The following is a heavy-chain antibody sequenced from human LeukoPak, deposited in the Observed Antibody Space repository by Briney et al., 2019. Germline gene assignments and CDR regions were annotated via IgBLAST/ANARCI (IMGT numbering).Heavy chain of an antibody. Sequence: GGSLRLSCAASGFTFSSYAMSWVRQAPGKGLEWVSAISGSGGSTYYADSVKGRFTISRDNSKNTLYLQMNSLRAEDTAVYYCATSKLGGGGSYSNWGQGTLVTVSS. CDR3: ATSKLGGGGSYSN. CDR1: GFTFSSYA. V-gene: IGHV3-23*01. D-gene: IGHD1-26*01. J-gene: IGHJ4*02. CDR2: ISGSGGST.